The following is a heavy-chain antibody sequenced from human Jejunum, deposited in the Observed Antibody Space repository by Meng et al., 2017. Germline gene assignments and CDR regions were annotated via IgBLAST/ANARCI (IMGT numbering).Heavy chain of an antibody. CDR2: INSDGSST. J-gene: IGHJ4*02. D-gene: IGHD1-1*01. V-gene: IGHV3-74*01. CDR3: ARDTLAYGTTFDC. Sequence: LVGSGGALFHSGGPLRLSCAASGFTFSSYWMHWVRQVPGKGMVWVSHINSDGSSTTYADSVKGRFTISRDNAKNTLYLQMNSLRAEDTAVYYCARDTLAYGTTFDCWGQGTLVTVSS. CDR1: GFTFSSYW.